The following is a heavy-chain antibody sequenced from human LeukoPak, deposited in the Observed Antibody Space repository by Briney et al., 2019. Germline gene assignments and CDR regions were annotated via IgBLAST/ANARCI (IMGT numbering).Heavy chain of an antibody. CDR1: GGSISSSSYY. CDR2: IYYSGST. V-gene: IGHV4-39*07. CDR3: ARAHSIASYYYGVDV. J-gene: IGHJ6*02. D-gene: IGHD2/OR15-2a*01. Sequence: PSETLSLTFTVSGGSISSSSYYWGWIRQPPGKGLEWIGSIYYSGSTYYSPSLTSRVTVSVDTSENQFSLKLSSVTAADTAVYYCARAHSIASYYYGVDVWGQGTTVTVSS.